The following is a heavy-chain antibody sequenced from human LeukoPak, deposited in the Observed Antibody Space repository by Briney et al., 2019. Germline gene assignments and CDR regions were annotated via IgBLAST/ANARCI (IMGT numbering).Heavy chain of an antibody. CDR1: GGSISSSSYY. CDR3: TTNRDGYKPFDY. D-gene: IGHD5-24*01. V-gene: IGHV4-39*01. J-gene: IGHJ4*02. CDR2: ISYSGRT. Sequence: SETLSLTCTVSGGSISSSSYYWVWIRRPPGKGLEWIATISYSGRTYYNPSLKSRVTISVDTSKNQFSLKLSSVIAADTAVYYCTTNRDGYKPFDYWGQGSLVTVSS.